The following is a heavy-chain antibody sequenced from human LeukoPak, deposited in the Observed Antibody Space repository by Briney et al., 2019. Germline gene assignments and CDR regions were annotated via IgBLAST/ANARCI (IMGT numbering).Heavy chain of an antibody. D-gene: IGHD3-10*01. CDR3: ARVYYYGSGSSNWFAP. CDR2: IYPGDSDT. J-gene: IGHJ5*02. CDR1: GYSFTNYW. Sequence: GESLKISCKGSGYSFTNYWIGWVRQMPGKGLECMGIIYPGDSDTRYSPSFKGQVIMSVDKSSTTAYLQWSSLEASDTAIYYCARVYYYGSGSSNWFAPWGQGTLVSVSS. V-gene: IGHV5-51*01.